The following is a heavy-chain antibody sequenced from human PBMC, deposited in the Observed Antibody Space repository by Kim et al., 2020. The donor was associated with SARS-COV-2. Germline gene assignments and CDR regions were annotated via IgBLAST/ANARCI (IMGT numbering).Heavy chain of an antibody. Sequence: GGSLRLSCAASGFTFSSYGMHWVRQAPGKGLEWVAVISYDGSNKYYADSVKGRFTISRDNSKNTLYLQMNSLRAEDTAVYYCARDQNSMTTVVTQVGYAFDIWGQGTMVTVSS. CDR1: GFTFSSYG. CDR3: ARDQNSMTTVVTQVGYAFDI. V-gene: IGHV3-33*05. J-gene: IGHJ3*02. CDR2: ISYDGSNK. D-gene: IGHD4-17*01.